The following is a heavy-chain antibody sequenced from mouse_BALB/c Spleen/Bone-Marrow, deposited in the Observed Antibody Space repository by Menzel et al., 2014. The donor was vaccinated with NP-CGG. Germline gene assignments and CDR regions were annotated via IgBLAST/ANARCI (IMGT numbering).Heavy chain of an antibody. Sequence: EVQLQQSGPGLVKPSQTVSLTCTVTGISITTGNYRWSWTRQFPGNKLEWIGYIYYSGTITYNPSLTSRTTITRDTSKNQFFLEMNSLTAEDTATYYCARELYYFDYWGQGTTLTVSS. V-gene: IGHV3-5*02. CDR3: ARELYYFDY. CDR1: GISITTGNYR. J-gene: IGHJ2*01. CDR2: IYYSGTI.